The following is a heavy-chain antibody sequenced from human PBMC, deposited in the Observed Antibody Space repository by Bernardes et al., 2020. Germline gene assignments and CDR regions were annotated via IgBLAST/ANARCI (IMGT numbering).Heavy chain of an antibody. J-gene: IGHJ6*04. Sequence: GGSLRLSCAASGFTFSSSALSWVRQAPGKGLEWVSAISGSGGSTYYADSVKGRFTISRDNSKNTLYLQMNSLRAEDTAVYYCAKADSTPGGYYYYGMDVWGKGTTVTVSS. V-gene: IGHV3-23*01. CDR3: AKADSTPGGYYYYGMDV. CDR2: ISGSGGST. CDR1: GFTFSSSA. D-gene: IGHD2-2*01.